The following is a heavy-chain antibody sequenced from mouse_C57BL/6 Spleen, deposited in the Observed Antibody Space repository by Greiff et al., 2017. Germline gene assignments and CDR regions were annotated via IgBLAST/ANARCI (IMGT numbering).Heavy chain of an antibody. CDR2: ISYSGST. D-gene: IGHD6-1*01. CDR1: GYSITSGYD. J-gene: IGHJ4*01. V-gene: IGHV3-1*01. Sequence: EVQLQQSGPGMVKPSQSLSLTCTVTGYSITSGYDWHWIRHFPGNKLEWMGYISYSGSTNYNPSLKSRISITHDTSKNHFFLKLNSVTTEDTATYYCARDNPSSGDYAMDYWGQGTSVTVSS. CDR3: ARDNPSSGDYAMDY.